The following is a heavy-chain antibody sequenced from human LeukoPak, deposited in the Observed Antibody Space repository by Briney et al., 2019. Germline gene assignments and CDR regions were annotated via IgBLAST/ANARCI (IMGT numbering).Heavy chain of an antibody. CDR2: ISYDGSNK. J-gene: IGHJ4*02. D-gene: IGHD2-2*01. Sequence: AGGSLRLSCAASGSTFSSYAMHWVRQAPGKGLEWVAVISYDGSNKYYADSVKGRFTISRDNSKNTLYLQMNSLRAEDTAVYYCARDPNAVVVPAGDFDYWGQGTLVTVSS. CDR3: ARDPNAVVVPAGDFDY. V-gene: IGHV3-30-3*01. CDR1: GSTFSSYA.